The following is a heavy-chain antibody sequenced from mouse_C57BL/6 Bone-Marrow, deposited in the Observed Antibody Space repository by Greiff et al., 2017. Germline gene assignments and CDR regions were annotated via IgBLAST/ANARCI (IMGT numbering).Heavy chain of an antibody. CDR3: ARDDYDDAAMDY. D-gene: IGHD2-4*01. J-gene: IGHJ4*01. V-gene: IGHV5-17*01. CDR1: GFTFSDYG. Sequence: EVQLVESGGGLVKPGGSLKLSCAASGFTFSDYGMHWVRQAPETGLEWVAYISSGSSTIYYADTVKGRFTISRDNAKNTLFLQMTSLRSEDTAMYYCARDDYDDAAMDYWGQGTSVTVSS. CDR2: ISSGSSTI.